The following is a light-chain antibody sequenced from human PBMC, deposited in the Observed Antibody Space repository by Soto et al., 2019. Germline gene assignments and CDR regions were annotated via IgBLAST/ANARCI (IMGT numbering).Light chain of an antibody. CDR1: SSDVGGYNY. J-gene: IGLJ1*01. CDR3: SAYAGSNTFV. CDR2: EVS. Sequence: QSVLTQPASVSGSPGQSITISCTGTSSDVGGYNYVSWYQQHPGKAPKLMIYEVSNRPSGVPDRFSGSKSGNTASLTVSGLQADDEADYYCSAYAGSNTFVFGTGTKVTVL. V-gene: IGLV2-8*01.